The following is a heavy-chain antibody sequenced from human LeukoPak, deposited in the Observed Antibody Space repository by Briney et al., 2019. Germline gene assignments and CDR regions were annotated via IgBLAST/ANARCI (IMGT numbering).Heavy chain of an antibody. CDR2: ISAYNGNT. CDR3: AKNTKIKIGLTGTAWVFGPFDL. D-gene: IGHD1-7*01. CDR1: GYTFTGYG. J-gene: IGHJ3*01. V-gene: IGHV1-18*01. Sequence: ASVKVSCKASGYTFTGYGISWVRQAPGQGLEWMGWISAYNGNTNYAQKLQGRVTMTTDTSTSTAYMELRSLRSDDTAVYFCAKNTKIKIGLTGTAWVFGPFDLWGHGTMVTVSA.